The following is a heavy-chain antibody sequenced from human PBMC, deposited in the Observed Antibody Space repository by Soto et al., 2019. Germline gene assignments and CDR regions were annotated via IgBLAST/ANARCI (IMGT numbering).Heavy chain of an antibody. CDR2: IYYSGST. Sequence: SETLSLTCTVSGGSISSSRYYWGWIRQPPGKGLEWIGSIYYSGSTYYNPSLKSRVTISVDTSKNQFSLKLSSVTAADTAVYYCARRKNYDFWSGNNWFDPWGQGTLVTVSS. CDR3: ARRKNYDFWSGNNWFDP. CDR1: GGSISSSRYY. D-gene: IGHD3-3*01. J-gene: IGHJ5*02. V-gene: IGHV4-39*01.